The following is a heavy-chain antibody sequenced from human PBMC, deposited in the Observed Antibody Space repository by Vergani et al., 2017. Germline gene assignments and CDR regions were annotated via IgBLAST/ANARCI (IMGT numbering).Heavy chain of an antibody. CDR2: ISGSGGST. D-gene: IGHD5-24*01. CDR1: GFSFSSSA. V-gene: IGHV3-23*01. Sequence: EVQLLESGGGLVQPGGSLRLSCAASGFSFSSSAMSWVRQAPGKGLEWVSGISGSGGSTYIVDSVKGRFTISRDNSRNTLYLQMNSLRAEDTAVYYGAKRGYIAHWYFDLWGRGTLVTVSS. J-gene: IGHJ2*01. CDR3: AKRGYIAHWYFDL.